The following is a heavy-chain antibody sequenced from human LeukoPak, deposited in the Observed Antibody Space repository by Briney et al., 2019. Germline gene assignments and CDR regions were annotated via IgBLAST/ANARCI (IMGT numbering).Heavy chain of an antibody. D-gene: IGHD3-10*01. J-gene: IGHJ4*02. V-gene: IGHV3-64D*06. CDR3: VKDSSSGSYFDY. CDR2: ISSNGGST. Sequence: GGSLRLSCSASGFTFSRYAMHWVRQAPGKGLEYVSAISSNGGSTYYADSVKGRFTISRDNSRNTLHLRMSSLRVEDTAVYYCVKDSSSGSYFDYWGQGTLVTVSS. CDR1: GFTFSRYA.